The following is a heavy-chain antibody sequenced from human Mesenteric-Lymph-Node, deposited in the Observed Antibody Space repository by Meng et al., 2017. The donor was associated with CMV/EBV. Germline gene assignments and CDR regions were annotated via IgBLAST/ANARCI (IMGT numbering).Heavy chain of an antibody. CDR1: GGSISSSSYY. CDR2: IYYSGST. V-gene: IGHV4-39*07. D-gene: IGHD2-2*01. J-gene: IGHJ4*02. Sequence: SETLSLTCTVSGGSISSSSYYWGWIRQPPGKGLEWIGSIYYSGSTYYNPSLKSRVTISVDTSKNQFSLKLSSVTAADTAVYYCARGLVTAYCSSTSCYRREMAIGYWGQGTLVTVSS. CDR3: ARGLVTAYCSSTSCYRREMAIGY.